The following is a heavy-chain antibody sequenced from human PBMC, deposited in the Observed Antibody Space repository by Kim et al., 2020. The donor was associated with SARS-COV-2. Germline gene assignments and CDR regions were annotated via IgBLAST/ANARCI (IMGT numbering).Heavy chain of an antibody. CDR3: ARAGGRYFGYYYYGMDV. Sequence: SETLSLTCTVSGGSISSYYWSWIRQPPRKGLERIGISYYSGSTNYNHPLKRRVTISVATSKNQFSLKLSSVTAADTAVYYCARAGGRYFGYYYYGMDVWGQGTTVTVSS. D-gene: IGHD3-9*01. CDR1: GGSISSYY. V-gene: IGHV4-59*13. J-gene: IGHJ6*02. CDR2: SYYSGST.